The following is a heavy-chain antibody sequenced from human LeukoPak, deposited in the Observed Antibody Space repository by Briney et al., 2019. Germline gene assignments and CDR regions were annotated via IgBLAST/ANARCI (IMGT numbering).Heavy chain of an antibody. D-gene: IGHD2-8*01. J-gene: IGHJ4*01. CDR2: IYYSGST. V-gene: IGHV4-59*07. CDR1: GGSINSYY. Sequence: SDTVSLTCTLSGGSINSYYWIWIRQPPGKGLEWIGYIYYSGSTNYNPSLKRRVTISRDPSKNQFSLRLRSVTAADTAVYYCTSGGMVSGDYWGDGTLVTVSS. CDR3: TSGGMVSGDY.